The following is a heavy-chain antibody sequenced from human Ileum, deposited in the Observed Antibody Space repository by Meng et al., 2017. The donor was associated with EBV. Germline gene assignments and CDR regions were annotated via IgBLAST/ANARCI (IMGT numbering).Heavy chain of an antibody. CDR3: ARAHPVVYFFDY. CDR1: GGSISSGGHS. Sequence: LALGGSGSGLVKPSQTLSLTCAVSGGSISSGGHSWSWIRQPPGKGLEWIGDIQHSGSTYYNPSLKSRVTISVDRSRNQFSLKLSSVTAADTAVYYCARAHPVVYFFDYWGQGTLVTVSS. D-gene: IGHD4-23*01. V-gene: IGHV4-30-2*01. J-gene: IGHJ4*02. CDR2: IQHSGST.